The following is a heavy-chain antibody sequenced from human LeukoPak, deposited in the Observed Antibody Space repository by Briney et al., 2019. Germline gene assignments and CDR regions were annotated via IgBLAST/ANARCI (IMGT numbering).Heavy chain of an antibody. CDR1: GGSFSGYY. CDR3: ARPSYSSGYWRIDY. CDR2: INHSGST. Sequence: PSETLSLTCAVYGGSFSGYYWSWIRQPPGKGLEWIGEINHSGSTNYNPSLKSRVTISVDTSKNQFSLKLSSVTAADTAVYYCARPSYSSGYWRIDYWGQGTLVTVSS. J-gene: IGHJ4*02. D-gene: IGHD3-22*01. V-gene: IGHV4-34*01.